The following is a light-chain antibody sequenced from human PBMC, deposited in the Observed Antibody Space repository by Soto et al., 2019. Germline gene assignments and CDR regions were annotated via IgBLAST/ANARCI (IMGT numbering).Light chain of an antibody. CDR1: SSDVGGYNY. V-gene: IGLV2-14*01. CDR2: EVS. Sequence: QSVLTQPASVSGSPGQSITISCTGTSSDVGGYNYVSWYQQHPGKAPKLMIYEVSNRPSGVSNRFSGSKSGTTASLPISGVLAEDEADYYCSSYASSTDYVFGSGNKVIV. CDR3: SSYASSTDYV. J-gene: IGLJ1*01.